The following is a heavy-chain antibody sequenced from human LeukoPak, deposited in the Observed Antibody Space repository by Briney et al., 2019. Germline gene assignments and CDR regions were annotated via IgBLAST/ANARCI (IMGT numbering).Heavy chain of an antibody. J-gene: IGHJ5*02. Sequence: PGGSLRLSCAASGFTFSSYGMSWVRQAPGKGLEWVSAIGGSGGNTFYADSVKGRFTISRDNSKNTLYLQMNSLRAEDTAVYYCARDNYAYRLDLWGQGTLVSVSS. V-gene: IGHV3-23*01. CDR3: ARDNYAYRLDL. CDR2: IGGSGGNT. D-gene: IGHD3-16*01. CDR1: GFTFSSYG.